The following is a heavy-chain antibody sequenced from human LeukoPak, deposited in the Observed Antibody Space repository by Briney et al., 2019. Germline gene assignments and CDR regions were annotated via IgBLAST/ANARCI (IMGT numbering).Heavy chain of an antibody. D-gene: IGHD4-17*01. CDR2: ISGSGGST. V-gene: IGHV3-23*01. Sequence: PGGSLRLSCAASGFTFNNYAMSWVRQAPGKGLEWVSVISGSGGSTYYADSVKGRFTISRDNSKNTLSLQMNSLRAEDTAVYYCARAISDYDASDIWGQGTMVTVSS. CDR3: ARAISDYDASDI. J-gene: IGHJ3*02. CDR1: GFTFNNYA.